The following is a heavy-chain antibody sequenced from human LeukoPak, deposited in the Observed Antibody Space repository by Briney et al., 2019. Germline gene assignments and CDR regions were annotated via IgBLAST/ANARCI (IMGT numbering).Heavy chain of an antibody. J-gene: IGHJ5*02. CDR2: IYSGGKT. Sequence: GGSLRLSCAASGFTVSSNYMSWVRQAPGKGLEWVSVIYSGGKTFYADSVKGRFTISRDNSKNTLYLQMNSLRAEGTAVYYCAKGSQWELESAPSTWGQGTLVTVSS. D-gene: IGHD1-26*01. CDR1: GFTVSSNY. V-gene: IGHV3-53*01. CDR3: AKGSQWELESAPST.